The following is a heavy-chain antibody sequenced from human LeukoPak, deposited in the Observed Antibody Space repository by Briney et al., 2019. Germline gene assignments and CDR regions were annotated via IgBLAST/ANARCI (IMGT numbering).Heavy chain of an antibody. V-gene: IGHV3-21*06. J-gene: IGHJ3*02. Sequence: GGSLKLSCAASGFTFSSYTMTWVRQAPGKGLEWVSSISNTNSSSYIFYADSVRGRFTISRDNAKNSLYLQMNSLRAEDMAVYYCARKEEDDAFDIWGQGTMVTVSS. CDR1: GFTFSSYT. CDR3: ARKEEDDAFDI. CDR2: ISNTNSSSYI.